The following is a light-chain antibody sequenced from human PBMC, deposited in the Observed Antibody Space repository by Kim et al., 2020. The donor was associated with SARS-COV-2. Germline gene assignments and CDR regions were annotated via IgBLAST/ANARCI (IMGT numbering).Light chain of an antibody. Sequence: EIVLTQSPATLSLSPGERATLSCRASEIVNTSLAWYQQKPGQAPRLLIYDASNRATGIPAKFSGSGSGTDFTLTISSLEPEDFAVYYCQQRTNWPPGVTFGGGTKLEI. V-gene: IGKV3-11*01. CDR3: QQRTNWPPGVT. J-gene: IGKJ4*01. CDR1: EIVNTS. CDR2: DAS.